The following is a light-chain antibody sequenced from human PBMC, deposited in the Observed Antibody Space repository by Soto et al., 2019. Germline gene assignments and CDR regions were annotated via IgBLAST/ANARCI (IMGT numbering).Light chain of an antibody. CDR1: QSVSSY. J-gene: IGKJ5*01. Sequence: VLTQSPATLSLSRGERATLSSRASQSVSSYLAWYQKKPGQAPRLLIYDAANRATGIPARFSGSGSCTDLTLTISSLEDEDYAAYYCQQRSNWPPITFGQGTRLEIK. CDR3: QQRSNWPPIT. V-gene: IGKV3-11*01. CDR2: DAA.